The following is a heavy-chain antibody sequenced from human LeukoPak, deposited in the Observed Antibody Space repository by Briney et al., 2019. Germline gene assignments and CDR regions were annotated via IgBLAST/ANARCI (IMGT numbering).Heavy chain of an antibody. V-gene: IGHV3-23*01. Sequence: GGSLRLSCAASGFTFSSYAMSWVRQAPGKGLEWVSAISGSGGSTYYADSVKGRFTISRDNSKNTLYLQMNSLRAEDTAVYYCARRRYYYDSSGRTPYYYMDVWGKGTTVTVSS. CDR2: ISGSGGST. CDR3: ARRRYYYDSSGRTPYYYMDV. D-gene: IGHD3-22*01. J-gene: IGHJ6*03. CDR1: GFTFSSYA.